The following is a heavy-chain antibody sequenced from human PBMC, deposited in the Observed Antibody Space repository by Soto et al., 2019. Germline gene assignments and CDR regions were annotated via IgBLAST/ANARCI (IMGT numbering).Heavy chain of an antibody. Sequence: SETLSLTCTVSGGSMISYYWSWIRQPPGRGLEWIGFIYYAGSTKYNPSLNSRVTISVDTSKNQFSLKLNSVTAADTAVYYCARVLSYYDNTGYYPYYFDYWGQGTLVTVSS. CDR2: IYYAGST. J-gene: IGHJ4*01. CDR3: ARVLSYYDNTGYYPYYFDY. D-gene: IGHD3-22*01. CDR1: GGSMISYY. V-gene: IGHV4-59*12.